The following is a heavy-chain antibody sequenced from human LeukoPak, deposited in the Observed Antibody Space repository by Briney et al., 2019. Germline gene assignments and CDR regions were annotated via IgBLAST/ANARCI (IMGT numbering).Heavy chain of an antibody. CDR1: GLRFSGYW. J-gene: IGHJ4*02. CDR3: AREYGSGSYDY. D-gene: IGHD3-10*01. Sequence: PGRSLRLSCAASGLRFSGYWMHWIRHAPGKGLVWVSRINSDGSSTNYADSVKGRFTISRDNAKNTLYLQMNSLRAEDTAVYYCAREYGSGSYDYGGQGTLVTVSS. V-gene: IGHV3-74*01. CDR2: INSDGSST.